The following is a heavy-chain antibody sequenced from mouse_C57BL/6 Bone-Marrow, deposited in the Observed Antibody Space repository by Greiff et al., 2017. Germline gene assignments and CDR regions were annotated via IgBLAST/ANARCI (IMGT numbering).Heavy chain of an antibody. CDR3: ARCFFDY. CDR2: ISSGSSTI. Sequence: EVQLQESGGGLVKPGASLKLSCAASGYTFTDYGMHWVRQAPEKGLEWVAYISSGSSTIYYADTVKGRFTISIDNARNTLFLQLTSLSSEDPAMYYCARCFFDYGGQGTTLTVSA. V-gene: IGHV5-17*01. CDR1: GYTFTDYG. J-gene: IGHJ2*01.